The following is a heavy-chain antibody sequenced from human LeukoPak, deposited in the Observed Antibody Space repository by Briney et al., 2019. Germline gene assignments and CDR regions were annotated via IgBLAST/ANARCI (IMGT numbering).Heavy chain of an antibody. D-gene: IGHD4-23*01. CDR2: IYYSGST. J-gene: IGHJ4*02. CDR1: GGSISSYY. Sequence: SETLSLTCTVSGGSISSYYWSWIRQPPGKGLEWIGYIYYSGSTNYNPSLKSRVTISVDTSKNQFSLKLSSVTAADPAVYYCASWGTVARFDSWGQGTLVTVSS. CDR3: ASWGTVARFDS. V-gene: IGHV4-59*01.